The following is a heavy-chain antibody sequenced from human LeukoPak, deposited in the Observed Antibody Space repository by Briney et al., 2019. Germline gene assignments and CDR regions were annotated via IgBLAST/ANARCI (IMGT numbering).Heavy chain of an antibody. CDR1: GGSISSYY. V-gene: IGHV4-59*12. J-gene: IGHJ4*02. CDR3: ARAPITMVRLFDY. D-gene: IGHD3-10*01. CDR2: IYYSGST. Sequence: PSETLSLTCTVSGGSISSYYWSWIRQPPGKGLEWIGYIYYSGSTYYNPSLKSRVTISVDKSKNQFSLKLSSVTAADTAVYYCARAPITMVRLFDYWGQGTLVTVSS.